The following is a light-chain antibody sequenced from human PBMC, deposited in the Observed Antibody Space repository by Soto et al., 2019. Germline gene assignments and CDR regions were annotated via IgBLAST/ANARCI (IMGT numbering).Light chain of an antibody. CDR2: FAS. V-gene: IGKV1-12*01. J-gene: IGKJ2*01. CDR3: LHTYSFPRP. CDR1: QGIGDR. Sequence: DIQMTQSPSSVSASVGDIVTLTCRASQGIGDRLAWYQQKPGKVPQLLIYFASTLGSGVPSRFSGSGSGTDFILTINTLQADDFATYYCLHTYSFPRPFGQGTKVDIK.